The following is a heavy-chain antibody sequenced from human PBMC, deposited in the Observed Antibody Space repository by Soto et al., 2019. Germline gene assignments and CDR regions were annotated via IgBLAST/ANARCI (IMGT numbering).Heavy chain of an antibody. J-gene: IGHJ4*02. D-gene: IGHD4-17*01. CDR2: INAGNGNT. CDR1: GYTFTSYA. V-gene: IGHV1-3*01. CDR3: ARFETRGDYGNY. Sequence: GASVKVSFKASGYTFTSYAMHWVRQAPGQRLEWMGWINAGNGNTKYSQKFQGRVTITRDTSASTAYMELSSLRSEDTAVYYCARFETRGDYGNYWGQGTLVTVSS.